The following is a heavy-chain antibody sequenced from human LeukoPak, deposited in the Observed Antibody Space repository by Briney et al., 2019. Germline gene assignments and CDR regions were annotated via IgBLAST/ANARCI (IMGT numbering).Heavy chain of an antibody. D-gene: IGHD2-2*01. CDR2: IMPILSTA. CDR3: ASGRTDIVVVPATLRNYYFDY. Sequence: GASVKVFCKASGGTFSSYDISWVRQAPGQGLEWMGGIMPILSTANYAQKFQGRVTITADKSTSTAYMELSSLRSEDTAVYYCASGRTDIVVVPATLRNYYFDYWGQGTLVTVSS. J-gene: IGHJ4*02. V-gene: IGHV1-69*06. CDR1: GGTFSSYD.